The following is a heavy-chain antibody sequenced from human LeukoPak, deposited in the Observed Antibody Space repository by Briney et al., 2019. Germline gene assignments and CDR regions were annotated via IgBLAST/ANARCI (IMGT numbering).Heavy chain of an antibody. CDR2: IYGGAGST. CDR3: AKDAGYYDNSYYYSAFDY. V-gene: IGHV3-23*01. J-gene: IGHJ4*02. Sequence: GGSLRLSCAASGFTFSSYVMSWVRQAPGKGLEWVSGIYGGAGSTYYADSVKGRFTISRDNSKNTLYLQMNSLRAEDTAVYYCAKDAGYYDNSYYYSAFDYWGQGTLVTVSS. CDR1: GFTFSSYV. D-gene: IGHD3-22*01.